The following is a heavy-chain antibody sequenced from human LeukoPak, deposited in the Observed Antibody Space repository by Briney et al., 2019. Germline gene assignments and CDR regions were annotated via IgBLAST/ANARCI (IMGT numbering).Heavy chain of an antibody. CDR2: ISGGGVNT. CDR3: GKEGRGYDFWGGYTFDV. V-gene: IGHV3-23*01. Sequence: GGSLRLSCAASGFPFSNYALSWVRQAPGKGLGWVAAISGGGVNTFYAESVKGRFTVSRDNSEKPLHLQMNSLRVDDTAVYYCGKEGRGYDFWGGYTFDVWGRGAMVTVSS. D-gene: IGHD3-3*01. J-gene: IGHJ3*01. CDR1: GFPFSNYA.